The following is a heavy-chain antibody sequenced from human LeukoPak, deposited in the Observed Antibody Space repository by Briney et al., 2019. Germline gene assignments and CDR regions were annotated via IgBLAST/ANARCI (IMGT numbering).Heavy chain of an antibody. Sequence: PSETLSLTCAVYGGSFSGYYWSWIRQPPGKGLERIGEINHSGSTNYNPSLKSRVTISVDTSKNQFSLKLSSVTAADTAVYYCARARYYYDSSVSKWGQGTLVTVSS. V-gene: IGHV4-34*01. D-gene: IGHD3-22*01. CDR3: ARARYYYDSSVSK. J-gene: IGHJ4*02. CDR2: INHSGST. CDR1: GGSFSGYY.